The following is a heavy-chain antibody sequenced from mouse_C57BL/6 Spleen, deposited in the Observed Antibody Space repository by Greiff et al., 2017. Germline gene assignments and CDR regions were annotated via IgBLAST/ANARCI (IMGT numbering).Heavy chain of an antibody. Sequence: EVQLQQSGPELVKPGASVKISCKASGYTFTDYYMNWVKQSHGKSLEWIGDINPNNGGTSYNQKFKGKATLTVDKSSSTAYMERRSLTSEDSAVYYCARKNYGSSYGYAMDYWGQGTSVTVSS. CDR1: GYTFTDYY. CDR2: INPNNGGT. CDR3: ARKNYGSSYGYAMDY. V-gene: IGHV1-26*01. J-gene: IGHJ4*01. D-gene: IGHD1-1*01.